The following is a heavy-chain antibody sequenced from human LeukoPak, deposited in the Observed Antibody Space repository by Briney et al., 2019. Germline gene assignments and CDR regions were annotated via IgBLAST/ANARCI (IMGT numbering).Heavy chain of an antibody. CDR2: IWYDGSNK. CDR3: ARSLGSGWIHLVEY. J-gene: IGHJ4*02. D-gene: IGHD6-19*01. V-gene: IGHV3-33*01. CDR1: GFTFSSYG. Sequence: PGGSLRLSCAASGFTFSSYGMHWVRQAPGKGLEWVAVIWYDGSNKYYADSVKGRFTISRDNSKNTVDLQMYSLRAEDSAVYYCARSLGSGWIHLVEYWGQGTLVTVS.